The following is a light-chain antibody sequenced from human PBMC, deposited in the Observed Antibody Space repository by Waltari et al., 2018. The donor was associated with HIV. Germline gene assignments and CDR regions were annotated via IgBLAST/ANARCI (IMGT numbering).Light chain of an antibody. Sequence: EIVLTQSPGTLSLSPGERATLSCRASQSVSSSYLVWYQQKPGQAPRLLIYGASSRATGIPDRFSGSGSGTDFTLTISRLEPEDFAVYYCQQYGSSPWTFGQGTKVKIK. V-gene: IGKV3-20*01. CDR2: GAS. J-gene: IGKJ1*01. CDR3: QQYGSSPWT. CDR1: QSVSSSY.